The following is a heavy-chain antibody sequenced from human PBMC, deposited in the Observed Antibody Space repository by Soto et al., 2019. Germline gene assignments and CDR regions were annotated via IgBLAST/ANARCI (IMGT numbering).Heavy chain of an antibody. V-gene: IGHV1-69*02. J-gene: IGHJ6*02. Sequence: VASVKVSCKASGGTFSSYTIIWVRQAPGQGLEWMGRIIPILGIANYAQKFQGRVTITADESTSTAYMELSSLRSEDTAVYYCARASSSSWHPKVDYYGMDVWGQGTTVTVSS. CDR2: IIPILGIA. CDR1: GGTFSSYT. D-gene: IGHD6-13*01. CDR3: ARASSSSWHPKVDYYGMDV.